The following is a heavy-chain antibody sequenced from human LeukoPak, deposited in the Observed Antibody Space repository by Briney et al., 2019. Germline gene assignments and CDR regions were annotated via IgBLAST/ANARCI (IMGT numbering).Heavy chain of an antibody. Sequence: GGSLRLSCAASGFTFSSYAMSWVRQAPGKGLEWVSAISGSGGSTYYADSVKGRFTISRDNSKNTLYLQMNSPRAEDTAVYYCAKDRDWPRGQYFDYWGQGTLVTVSS. D-gene: IGHD3-9*01. V-gene: IGHV3-23*01. CDR1: GFTFSSYA. J-gene: IGHJ4*02. CDR2: ISGSGGST. CDR3: AKDRDWPRGQYFDY.